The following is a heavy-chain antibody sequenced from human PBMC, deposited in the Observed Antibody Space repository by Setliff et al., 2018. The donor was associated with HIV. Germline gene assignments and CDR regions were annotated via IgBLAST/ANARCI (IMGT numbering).Heavy chain of an antibody. CDR1: EYSFTSYD. V-gene: IGHV1-8*01. CDR2: LSPNSHNT. D-gene: IGHD3-22*01. CDR3: ATARRDYYDRGRRSHYYLDV. J-gene: IGHJ6*03. Sequence: ASVKVSCKPSEYSFTSYDINWVRQATGQGLEWMGWLSPNSHNTGYAQKFQGRVAMTWDTSISTAYMVLSNLKSEDTAVYYCATARRDYYDRGRRSHYYLDVWGKGTTVTRLL.